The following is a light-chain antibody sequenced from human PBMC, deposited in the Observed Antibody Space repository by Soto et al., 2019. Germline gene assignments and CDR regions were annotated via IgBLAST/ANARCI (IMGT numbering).Light chain of an antibody. CDR1: SSDVGDGDF. CDR3: CSYTRSYTWV. J-gene: IGLJ3*02. Sequence: QSALTQPASVSGSPRQSITISCTGTSSDVGDGDFVSWYQQRPGNAPKLLIYKVSNRPSGVSNRFSGSKSGNTASLTISGLQAEDEAEYYCCSYTRSYTWVFGGGTKLTVL. V-gene: IGLV2-14*01. CDR2: KVS.